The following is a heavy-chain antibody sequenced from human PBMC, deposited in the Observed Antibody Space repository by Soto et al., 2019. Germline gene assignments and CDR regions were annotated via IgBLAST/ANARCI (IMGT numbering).Heavy chain of an antibody. Sequence: GGSLRLSCAASGFTSSSYGMHWVRQAPGKGLEWVAVISYDGSNKYYADSVKGRFTISRDNSKNTLYLQMNSLRAEDTAVYYCAKALYYSSGWYGYYYYYGMDVWGQGTTVTVSS. CDR3: AKALYYSSGWYGYYYYYGMDV. CDR2: ISYDGSNK. V-gene: IGHV3-30*18. D-gene: IGHD6-19*01. J-gene: IGHJ6*02. CDR1: GFTSSSYG.